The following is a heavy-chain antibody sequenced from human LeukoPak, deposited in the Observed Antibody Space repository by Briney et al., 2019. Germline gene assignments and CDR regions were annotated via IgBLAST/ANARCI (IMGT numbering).Heavy chain of an antibody. Sequence: GGSLRLSCAASGFTFSSYAMSWVRQAPGQALEWLSAISGSGCSTYYADSVKGRFTISRENSKNKLYLQMNSLRAEAKAVYYCAKHVTDGEFPTYYYYGMDVWGKGTTVTVSS. V-gene: IGHV3-23*01. CDR2: ISGSGCST. D-gene: IGHD2-8*01. CDR1: GFTFSSYA. CDR3: AKHVTDGEFPTYYYYGMDV. J-gene: IGHJ6*04.